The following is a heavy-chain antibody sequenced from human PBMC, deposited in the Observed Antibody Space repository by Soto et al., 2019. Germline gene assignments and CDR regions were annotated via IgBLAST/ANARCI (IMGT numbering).Heavy chain of an antibody. J-gene: IGHJ6*02. Sequence: SLRLSCVASGFTFDDHVMHWVRQVPGKGLEWVGHISWDGYSIGYGGSVRGRFIISRGNAKNTLYLQMNSLRPEDTALYYCARSWSGSTSGRVDVWGQGTTVTVSS. CDR3: ARSWSGSTSGRVDV. D-gene: IGHD3-3*01. V-gene: IGHV3-9*01. CDR2: ISWDGYSI. CDR1: GFTFDDHV.